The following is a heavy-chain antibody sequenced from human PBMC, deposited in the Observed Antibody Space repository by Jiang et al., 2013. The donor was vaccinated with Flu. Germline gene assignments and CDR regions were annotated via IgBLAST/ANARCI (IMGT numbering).Heavy chain of an antibody. CDR1: GFTFSQLR. Sequence: RLSCAVSGFTFSQLRHDLGPPGSRERGVEWVSAISGSAGSIYYADSVKGRFTISRDNSKNTLDLQMNSLRADDTAVYYCAKLQLRYLEWLSPGGAMDVWGQGTTVTVSS. V-gene: IGHV3-23*01. J-gene: IGHJ6*02. CDR3: AKLQLRYLEWLSPGGAMDV. D-gene: IGHD3-3*01. CDR2: ISGSAGSI.